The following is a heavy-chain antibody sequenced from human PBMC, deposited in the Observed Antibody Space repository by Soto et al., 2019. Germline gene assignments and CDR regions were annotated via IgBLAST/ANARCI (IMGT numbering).Heavy chain of an antibody. CDR3: ARGDKYYYDSSGPGYYYYYGMDV. Sequence: SCKASGGTLSSYGMHWVRQAPGKGLEWAAVIWYDGSNKYYADSVKGRFTISRDNSKNTLYLQMNSLRAEDTAVYYCARGDKYYYDSSGPGYYYYYGMDVWGQGTTVTVSS. V-gene: IGHV3-33*01. CDR2: IWYDGSNK. J-gene: IGHJ6*02. D-gene: IGHD3-22*01. CDR1: GGTLSSYG.